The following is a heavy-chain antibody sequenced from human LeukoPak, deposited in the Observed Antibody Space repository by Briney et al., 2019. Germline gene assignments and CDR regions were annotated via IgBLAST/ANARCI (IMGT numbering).Heavy chain of an antibody. V-gene: IGHV4-34*01. D-gene: IGHD3-3*01. CDR2: ISHSGTT. CDR3: ARSPRVAFWSGYYTGVYYYYMDV. Sequence: SETLSLTCAVSGGSFSDYQWNWIRQSPGKGLEWLGEISHSGTTTYNPSLKSRVTISVDTPKNQFSLRLRSVTAADTAVYYCARSPRVAFWSGYYTGVYYYYMDVWGKGTTVTVSS. J-gene: IGHJ6*03. CDR1: GGSFSDYQ.